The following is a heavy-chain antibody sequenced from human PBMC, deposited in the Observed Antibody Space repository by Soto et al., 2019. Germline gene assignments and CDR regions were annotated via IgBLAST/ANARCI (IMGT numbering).Heavy chain of an antibody. Sequence: GGSLRLSCAASGFTFSSYAMSWVRQAPGKGLEWVSAISGSGGSTYYADSVKGRFTISRDNSKNTLYLQMNSLRAEVTAVYYCAKVVSSYYYYGMDVWGQGTTVTVSS. CDR3: AKVVSSYYYYGMDV. CDR1: GFTFSSYA. D-gene: IGHD3-10*01. V-gene: IGHV3-23*01. J-gene: IGHJ6*02. CDR2: ISGSGGST.